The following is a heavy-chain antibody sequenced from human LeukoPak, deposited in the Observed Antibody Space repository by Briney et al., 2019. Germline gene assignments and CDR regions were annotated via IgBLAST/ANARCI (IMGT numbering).Heavy chain of an antibody. J-gene: IGHJ4*02. Sequence: SCKASGYTFTSYGISWVRQAPGKGLEWVSVIYIGGSTYYADSVKGRFTISRDNSKNTLYLQMNSMRAEDTAVYYCARDPDFWSGPTDYFDYWGQGTLVTVSS. V-gene: IGHV3-53*01. D-gene: IGHD3-3*01. CDR3: ARDPDFWSGPTDYFDY. CDR2: IYIGGST. CDR1: GYTFTSYG.